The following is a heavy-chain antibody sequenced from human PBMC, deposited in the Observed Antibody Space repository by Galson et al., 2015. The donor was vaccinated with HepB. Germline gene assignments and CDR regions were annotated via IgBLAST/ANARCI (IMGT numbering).Heavy chain of an antibody. V-gene: IGHV3-33*01. CDR1: GFTFSSYG. Sequence: SLRLSCAASGFTFSSYGMHWVRQAPGKGLEWVAVIWYDGSNKYYADSVKGRFTISRDNSKNTLYLQMNSLRAEDTAVYYCAREGERTGTRGSRFDPWGQGTLVTVSS. J-gene: IGHJ5*02. CDR2: IWYDGSNK. D-gene: IGHD1-7*01. CDR3: AREGERTGTRGSRFDP.